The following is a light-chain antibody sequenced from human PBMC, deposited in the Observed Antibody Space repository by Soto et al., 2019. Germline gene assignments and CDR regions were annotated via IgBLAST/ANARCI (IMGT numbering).Light chain of an antibody. V-gene: IGKV4-1*01. CDR3: HKYYGSPT. J-gene: IGKJ2*01. CDR2: WAF. Sequence: DIVMTQSPASLAVSLGERATINCKSSQSVLNSSNNKNYLAWYQQKPGQPPKLLIYWAFTRESGVPDRFSGSGFGKNFTLTISSLQAEDVAFYYGHKYYGSPTFGRGTKLEIK. CDR1: QSVLNSSNNKNY.